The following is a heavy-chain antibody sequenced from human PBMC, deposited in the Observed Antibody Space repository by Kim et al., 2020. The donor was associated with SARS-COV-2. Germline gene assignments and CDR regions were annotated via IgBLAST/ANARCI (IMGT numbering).Heavy chain of an antibody. V-gene: IGHV3-53*01. CDR2: IYSGGST. CDR1: GFTVSSNY. CDR3: ARAQGDGYNYFDY. J-gene: IGHJ4*02. Sequence: GGSLRLSCAASGFTVSSNYMSWVRQAPGKGLEWVSVIYSGGSTYYADSVKGRFTISRDSSKSTLYLQMNSLRAEDTAVYYCARAQGDGYNYFDYWGQGTLVTVSS. D-gene: IGHD5-12*01.